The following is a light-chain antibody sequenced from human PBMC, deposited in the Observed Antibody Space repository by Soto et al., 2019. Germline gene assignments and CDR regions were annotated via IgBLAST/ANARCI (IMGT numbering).Light chain of an antibody. CDR2: DAS. J-gene: IGKJ1*01. V-gene: IGKV1-5*01. Sequence: DIXXTQSPSTLSAXVGDTVTVTCRAXQSVXXXLAWYQQKPGEAPKLLIYDASALPRGVPSRFSGSGSGTKFTLTIASLQPDDFATYYCQQYETFSGTFGPGTKVEI. CDR1: QSVXXX. CDR3: QQYETFSGT.